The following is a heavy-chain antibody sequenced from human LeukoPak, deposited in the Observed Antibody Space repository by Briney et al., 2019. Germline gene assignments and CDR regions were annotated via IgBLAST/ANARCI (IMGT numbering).Heavy chain of an antibody. CDR3: ARIGKDSGYDQGLDY. V-gene: IGHV3-21*01. CDR1: GFTFSSYS. CDR2: ISSSSSYI. D-gene: IGHD5-12*01. J-gene: IGHJ4*02. Sequence: GGSLRLSCAASGFTFSSYSMNWVRQAPGKGLEWVSSISSSSSYIYYADSVKGRFTISRDNAKNSLYLQMNSLRAEDTAVYHCARIGKDSGYDQGLDYWGQGTLVTVSS.